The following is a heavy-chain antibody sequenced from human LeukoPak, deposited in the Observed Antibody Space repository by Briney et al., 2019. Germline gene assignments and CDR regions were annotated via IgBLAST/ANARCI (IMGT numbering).Heavy chain of an antibody. CDR3: ARDRTTVTTFYHIDY. J-gene: IGHJ4*02. Sequence: GGSLRLSCAPSGFTFSSYSMNWVRQAPGKGLEWVSSISSSSSYIYYADSVKGRFTISRDNAKNSLYLQMNSLRAEDTAVYYCARDRTTVTTFYHIDYWGQGTLVTVSS. CDR1: GFTFSSYS. D-gene: IGHD4-17*01. V-gene: IGHV3-21*01. CDR2: ISSSSSYI.